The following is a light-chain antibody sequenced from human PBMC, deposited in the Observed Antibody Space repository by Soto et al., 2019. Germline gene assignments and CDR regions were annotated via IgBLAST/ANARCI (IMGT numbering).Light chain of an antibody. CDR3: AAWDHSLHGVV. V-gene: IGLV1-44*01. J-gene: IGLJ2*01. CDR1: SSNIGSNT. CDR2: SNN. Sequence: QSVLTQPPSASGTPGQRVTISCSGSSSNIGSNTVNWYQQLPGTAPKLLIYSNNQRPSGVPDRFSGSKSGTSASLAISGLQSEDEADYYCAAWDHSLHGVVFGGGTKLTVL.